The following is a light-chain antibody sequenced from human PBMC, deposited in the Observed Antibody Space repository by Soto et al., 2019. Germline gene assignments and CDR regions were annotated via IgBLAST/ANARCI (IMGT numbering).Light chain of an antibody. V-gene: IGLV2-23*01. CDR3: CSYAGSRTYV. CDR1: SSDIGSYDL. J-gene: IGLJ1*01. Sequence: QSALTQPASVSGPLGQSIVISCIGSSSDIGSYDLVSWYQQYPGKAPKVVIFEGTKRPSGVSNRFSGSKSGNTASLTISGLQTEDEADYYCCSYAGSRTYVFGAGTKLTVL. CDR2: EGT.